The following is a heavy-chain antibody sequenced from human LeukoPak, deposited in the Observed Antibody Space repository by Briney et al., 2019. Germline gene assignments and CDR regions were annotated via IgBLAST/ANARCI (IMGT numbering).Heavy chain of an antibody. Sequence: PGGSLRLPCAASGFTFSSYAMSWVRQAPGKGLEWVSAISGSGGSTYYADSVKGRFTISRDNSKNTLYLQMNSLRAEDTAVYYCAKELLGYSYGYGVYNWFDPWGQGTLVTVSS. D-gene: IGHD5-18*01. CDR2: ISGSGGST. CDR1: GFTFSSYA. J-gene: IGHJ5*02. CDR3: AKELLGYSYGYGVYNWFDP. V-gene: IGHV3-23*01.